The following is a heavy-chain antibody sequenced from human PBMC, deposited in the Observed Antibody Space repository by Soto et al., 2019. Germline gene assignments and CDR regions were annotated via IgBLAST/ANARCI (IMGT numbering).Heavy chain of an antibody. CDR3: ARGDCSGGSCIYYYGMDV. CDR1: GYTFTSYD. J-gene: IGHJ6*02. CDR2: MNPNSGNT. Sequence: ASVKVSCKASGYTFTSYDINWVRQATGQGLEWMGWMNPNSGNTGYAQKFQGRVTMTRNTSISTAYMELSSLRSEDTAVYYCARGDCSGGSCIYYYGMDVWGQGTTVTVSS. V-gene: IGHV1-8*01. D-gene: IGHD2-15*01.